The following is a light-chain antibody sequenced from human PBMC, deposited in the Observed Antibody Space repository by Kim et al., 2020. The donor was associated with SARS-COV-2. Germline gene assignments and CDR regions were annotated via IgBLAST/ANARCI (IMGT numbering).Light chain of an antibody. V-gene: IGKV3-11*01. Sequence: EIVLTQSPATLSLSPGERATLSCRASQSVSSYLAWYQQKPGQAPRLLIYDASNSATGIPARFSGSGSGTDFTLTISSLESEDFAVYYCQQPSNWPPTFGQGTKLEI. CDR3: QQPSNWPPT. CDR2: DAS. J-gene: IGKJ2*01. CDR1: QSVSSY.